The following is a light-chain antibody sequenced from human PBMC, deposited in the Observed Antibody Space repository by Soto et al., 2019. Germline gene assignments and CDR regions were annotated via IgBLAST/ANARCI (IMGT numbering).Light chain of an antibody. J-gene: IGLJ2*01. CDR2: RDT. CDR1: SIGGKT. CDR3: QVWDSSTVV. V-gene: IGLV3-9*01. Sequence: SYELTQPLSVSVALGQTARITCGGNSIGGKTVHWYQQKPGQAPVVAIYRDTNRPSGIPERFSGSNSGNTATLTISRAQAGDEADYYCQVWDSSTVVFGGGTKLTVL.